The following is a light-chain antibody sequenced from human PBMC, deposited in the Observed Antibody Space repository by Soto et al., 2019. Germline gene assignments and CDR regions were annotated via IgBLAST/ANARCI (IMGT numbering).Light chain of an antibody. J-gene: IGKJ4*01. CDR2: AAS. Sequence: DIQMTQSPSSLSASIGDRVTIACRACQYINTYLNWYQQKPGKAPKLLIYAASSLQSGVPSRFSGSGSGTDFTLIITSLQPEDFATYSCQQSYSAPLTFGGGTKVEI. CDR3: QQSYSAPLT. V-gene: IGKV1-39*01. CDR1: QYINTY.